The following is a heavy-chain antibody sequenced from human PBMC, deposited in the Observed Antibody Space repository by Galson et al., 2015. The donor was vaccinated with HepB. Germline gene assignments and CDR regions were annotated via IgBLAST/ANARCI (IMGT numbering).Heavy chain of an antibody. CDR3: TRGPYSSGWSGGDY. Sequence: SLRLSCAASGSTLSSHSMNWVRQAPGKGLEWVSSISYNSRYIHYADSVEGRFTISRDNAKNSLYLQMNSLRAEDTAVYYCTRGPYSSGWSGGDYWGQGTLVTVSS. CDR2: ISYNSRYI. V-gene: IGHV3-21*06. J-gene: IGHJ4*02. CDR1: GSTLSSHS. D-gene: IGHD6-19*01.